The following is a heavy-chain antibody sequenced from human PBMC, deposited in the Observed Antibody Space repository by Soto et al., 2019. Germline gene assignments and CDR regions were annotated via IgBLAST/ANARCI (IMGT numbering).Heavy chain of an antibody. CDR3: ARPLFYFGWLPPSDVFDI. J-gene: IGHJ3*02. D-gene: IGHD3-9*01. Sequence: PSETLSLTCTVSGGSISSGGYYWGWIRQPPGKGLEWIGSIYYSGSTYYNPSLKSRVTISVDMSKNQFSLKLSSVTAADTAVYYCARPLFYFGWLPPSDVFDIWSQGTMDT. V-gene: IGHV4-39*01. CDR2: IYYSGST. CDR1: GGSISSGGYY.